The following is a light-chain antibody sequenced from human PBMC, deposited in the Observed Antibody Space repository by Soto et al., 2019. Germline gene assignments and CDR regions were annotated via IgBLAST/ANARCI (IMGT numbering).Light chain of an antibody. CDR2: KAS. Sequence: DIQMTQSPSTLSGSVGDRVTITCRASQTISSWLAWYQQKPGKAPKLLIYKASTLKSGDTSRFSGSGSGSEFTLPISSLQPDDFATYYFQHYNSYSKAFGQGTKVEL. CDR3: QHYNSYSKA. CDR1: QTISSW. V-gene: IGKV1-5*03. J-gene: IGKJ1*01.